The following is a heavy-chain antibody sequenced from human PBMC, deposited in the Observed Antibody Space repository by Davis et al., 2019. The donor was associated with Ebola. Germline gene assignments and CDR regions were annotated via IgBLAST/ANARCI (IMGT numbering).Heavy chain of an antibody. CDR3: ARLGAMYYYGSGSEYNWFDP. CDR1: GGSFSGYY. J-gene: IGHJ5*02. CDR2: IYYSGST. V-gene: IGHV4-34*01. Sequence: SETLSLTCAVYGGSFSGYYWSWIRQPPGKGLEWIGSIYYSGSTYYNPSLKSRVTISVDTSKNQFSLKLSSVTAADTAVYYCARLGAMYYYGSGSEYNWFDPWGQGTLVTVSS. D-gene: IGHD3-10*01.